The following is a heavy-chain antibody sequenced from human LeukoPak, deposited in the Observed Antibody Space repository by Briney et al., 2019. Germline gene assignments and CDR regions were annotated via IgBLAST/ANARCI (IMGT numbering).Heavy chain of an antibody. J-gene: IGHJ4*02. CDR1: GYSFNSYW. D-gene: IGHD2-15*01. CDR3: GRLTYCSGASCYLDY. CDR2: IYPGDSDT. V-gene: IGHV5-51*01. Sequence: GESLKTSCKGSGYSFNSYWIGWVRQMPGKGLEWMGIIYPGDSDTRYSPPFQGQVTISVDKSISTAYLQWSGLKASDTAMYYCGRLTYCSGASCYLDYWGQGTLVTVPS.